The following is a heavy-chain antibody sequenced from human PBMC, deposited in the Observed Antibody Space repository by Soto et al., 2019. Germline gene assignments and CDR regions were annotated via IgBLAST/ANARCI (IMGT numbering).Heavy chain of an antibody. J-gene: IGHJ5*02. Sequence: QVQLVESGGGVVQPGRSLRLSCAASGFTFRNYNMHWVRQAPGKGLEWVAVISYDENNRYYTDSVKGRFTISRDNSKNTLYLQVNSLRADDTAVYYCARAMDTARASKDNWFDPWGQGTLVTVSS. V-gene: IGHV3-30-3*01. D-gene: IGHD5-18*01. CDR3: ARAMDTARASKDNWFDP. CDR1: GFTFRNYN. CDR2: ISYDENNR.